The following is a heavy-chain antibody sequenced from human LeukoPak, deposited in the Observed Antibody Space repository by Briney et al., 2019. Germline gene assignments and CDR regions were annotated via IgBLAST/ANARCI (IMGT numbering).Heavy chain of an antibody. D-gene: IGHD3-16*01. CDR1: GYTFTDYF. V-gene: IGHV1-2*02. J-gene: IGHJ4*02. CDR2: INPNSAAT. CDR3: AKGGPYTSDYVDS. Sequence: ASVKVSCKASGYTFTDYFMHWVRQAPGQGLEWMGWINPNSAATKNAPKFQGRVTMTRDTSINIAHMELDGLQFDDTAVYYCAKGGPYTSDYVDSWGQGTLVTVSS.